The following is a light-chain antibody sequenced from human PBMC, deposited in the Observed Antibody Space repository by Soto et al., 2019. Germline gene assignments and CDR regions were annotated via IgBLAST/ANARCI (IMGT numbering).Light chain of an antibody. CDR1: QTLTSNY. CDR2: GVA. CDR3: QQYSDSVLT. Sequence: EIVLTQSPATLSLSPGERATLSCRASQTLTSNYLAWYQQKPGQAPRLLIHGVASRATGIPDRFSGSGSGTDFTLTIIRLEHEGFAVYYCQQYSDSVLTFGGGTKVEIK. V-gene: IGKV3-20*01. J-gene: IGKJ4*01.